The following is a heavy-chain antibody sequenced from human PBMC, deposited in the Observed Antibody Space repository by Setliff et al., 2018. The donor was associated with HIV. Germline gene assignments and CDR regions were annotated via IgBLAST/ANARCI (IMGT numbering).Heavy chain of an antibody. CDR1: GGPLSGHY. D-gene: IGHD2-2*01. Sequence: SETLSFTCAVYGGPLSGHYWSWIRQPPGQGLEWIGETSHSGKTNYNPSLKSRVTISVDTSKNQFSLKLTSVTAADTAVYYCVTSSSWSSRLNFWGPGMLVSLL. CDR2: TSHSGKT. J-gene: IGHJ4*02. V-gene: IGHV4-34*01. CDR3: VTSSSWSSRLNF.